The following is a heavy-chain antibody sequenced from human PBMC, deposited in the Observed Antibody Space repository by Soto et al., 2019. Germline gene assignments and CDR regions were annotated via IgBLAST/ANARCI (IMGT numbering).Heavy chain of an antibody. Sequence: EVQLVESGGGLVQPGRSLRLSCAASGFTLDNYAMHWVRQAPGKGLEWVSGINWNSGRIGYADSVKGRFTISRDNAKNSLYLQMNSLRAEDTALYYCAKDDYSSSSGMDYWGQGTLVTVSS. CDR3: AKDDYSSSSGMDY. CDR1: GFTLDNYA. J-gene: IGHJ4*02. D-gene: IGHD6-6*01. CDR2: INWNSGRI. V-gene: IGHV3-9*01.